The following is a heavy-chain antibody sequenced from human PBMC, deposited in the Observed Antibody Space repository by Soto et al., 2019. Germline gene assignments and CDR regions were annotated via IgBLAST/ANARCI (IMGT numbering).Heavy chain of an antibody. CDR2: IIPLFGNDSA. D-gene: IGHD1-1*01. Sequence: QVQLVQSGAEVKKPGSSVKVSCKASGGTFSSYAISWVRQAPGQGLAWMGGIIPLFGNDSANYGQKFQGRVTLTADESTSAAYLELSSLKVEDTAMYYSAGPTLEIATFFNAFDIWGQGTMVTVSS. CDR1: GGTFSSYA. V-gene: IGHV1-69*12. J-gene: IGHJ3*02. CDR3: AGPTLEIATFFNAFDI.